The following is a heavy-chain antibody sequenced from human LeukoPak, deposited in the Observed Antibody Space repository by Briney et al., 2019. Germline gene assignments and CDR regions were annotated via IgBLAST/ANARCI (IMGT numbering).Heavy chain of an antibody. V-gene: IGHV3-7*01. CDR3: ATTFPYCGGGSCAL. J-gene: IGHJ4*02. CDR1: GHAFSDYW. D-gene: IGHD2-15*01. CDR2: ITLDGGHH. Sequence: GVPLRLSCAASGHAFSDYWMIWVRQSPGKGLERVAIITLDGGHHNYVASVKGRFTISRDKAKNSLYLQMNSLRAEDTAIYYCATTFPYCGGGSCALGGQGTLVTVSS.